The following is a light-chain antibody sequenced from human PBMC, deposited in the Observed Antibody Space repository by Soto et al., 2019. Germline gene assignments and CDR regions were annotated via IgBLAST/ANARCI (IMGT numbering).Light chain of an antibody. J-gene: IGKJ2*01. CDR3: QQSYSTPPYT. CDR1: QSISRF. CDR2: AAS. V-gene: IGKV1-39*01. Sequence: DIQLTQSPSSLYASAGDRVTITCRASQSISRFLNWYQQKPGQAPKLLIFAASTLQSGVPGRFSGSGSGTDFSLTITSLQPEDFATYYCQQSYSTPPYTLGQGTKLEI.